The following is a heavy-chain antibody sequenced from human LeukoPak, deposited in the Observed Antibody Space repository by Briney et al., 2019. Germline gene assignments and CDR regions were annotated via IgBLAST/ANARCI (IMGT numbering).Heavy chain of an antibody. D-gene: IGHD6-19*01. V-gene: IGHV3-23*01. CDR3: ARSPGGWFHDH. Sequence: GGSQRVSCAASGFTFSRGMSWVRQAPGKGLEWVSSLSTETDNTYYAVSVKGRFTISRDISKNTLYLQMNSLRGEDTAVYYCARSPGGWFHDHWGQGTLVAVSS. CDR1: GFTFSRG. J-gene: IGHJ4*02. CDR2: LSTETDNT.